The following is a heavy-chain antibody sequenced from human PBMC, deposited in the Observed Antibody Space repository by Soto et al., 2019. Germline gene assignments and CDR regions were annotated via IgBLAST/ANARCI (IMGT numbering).Heavy chain of an antibody. D-gene: IGHD3-22*01. CDR3: AREPKQNYDSSPWNGGFDS. CDR1: ADSISSPHDY. Sequence: ASETLSLPCTVSADSISSPHDYWTWIRQPPGKGLEWVGYIYYTGNNFYNPALKSRVAMSVDPSTNQFSLKLASVTDADTAVYFCAREPKQNYDSSPWNGGFDSWGPGTLVTVSS. V-gene: IGHV4-30-4*01. J-gene: IGHJ4*02. CDR2: IYYTGNN.